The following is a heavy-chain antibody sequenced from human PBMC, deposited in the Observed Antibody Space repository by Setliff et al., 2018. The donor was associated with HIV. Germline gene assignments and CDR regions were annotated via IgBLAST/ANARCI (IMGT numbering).Heavy chain of an antibody. CDR2: IYYSGST. J-gene: IGHJ6*03. Sequence: SETLSLTCTVSGGPISSSAYYWGWIRQPPGKGLEWIGSIYYSGSTYYNPSLKGRYTISRDNAKNSLYLQMNSLRAEDTAVYYCASSGYNYGGYYMDVWGKGTTVTVSS. D-gene: IGHD5-18*01. CDR3: ASSGYNYGGYYMDV. V-gene: IGHV4-39*07. CDR1: GGPISSSAYY.